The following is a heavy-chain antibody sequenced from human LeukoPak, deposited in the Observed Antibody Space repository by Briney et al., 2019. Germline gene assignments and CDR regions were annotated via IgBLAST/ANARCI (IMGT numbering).Heavy chain of an antibody. CDR1: GYTFTMYG. D-gene: IGHD3-9*01. V-gene: IGHV1-18*01. CDR2: IGPHNGNT. CDR3: ARDLNYVTLGYDILADVGYYFDY. Sequence: GASVKVSCKASGYTFTMYGISWVRQAPGQGLQWLGWIGPHNGNTNYAQDLQGRVTMTTDASTSTAYLELRSLRSDDTATYYCARDLNYVTLGYDILADVGYYFDYWGQGSLVTVSS. J-gene: IGHJ4*02.